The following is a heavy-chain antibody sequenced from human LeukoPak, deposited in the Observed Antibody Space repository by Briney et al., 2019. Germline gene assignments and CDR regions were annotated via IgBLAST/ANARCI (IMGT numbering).Heavy chain of an antibody. CDR2: IYYSGST. V-gene: IGHV4-59*01. J-gene: IGHJ4*02. Sequence: TSETLSLTCTASGGSISSYYWSWIRQPPGKGLEWIGYIYYSGSTNYNPSLKSRVTISVDTSKNQFSLKLSSVTAADTAVYYCASQSSSWFHFDYWGQGTLVTVSS. D-gene: IGHD6-13*01. CDR1: GGSISSYY. CDR3: ASQSSSWFHFDY.